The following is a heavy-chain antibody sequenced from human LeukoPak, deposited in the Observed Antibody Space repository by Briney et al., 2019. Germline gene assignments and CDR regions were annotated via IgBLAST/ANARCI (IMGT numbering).Heavy chain of an antibody. CDR3: ARCDVGDGYSHY. J-gene: IGHJ4*02. V-gene: IGHV3-30-3*01. CDR2: ISYDGSNK. CDR1: GFTFSSYA. D-gene: IGHD5-24*01. Sequence: GGSLRLSCAASGFTFSSYAMHWVRQAPGKGLEWVAVISYDGSNKYYADSVKGRFTISRDNSKNTLYLQMNSLRTEDTAVYYCARCDVGDGYSHYWGQGTLVTVSS.